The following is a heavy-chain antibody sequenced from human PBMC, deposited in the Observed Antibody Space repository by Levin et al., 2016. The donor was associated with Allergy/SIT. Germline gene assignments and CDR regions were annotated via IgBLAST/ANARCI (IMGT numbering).Heavy chain of an antibody. V-gene: IGHV3-23*01. CDR3: AKETVPPAYHYFDS. CDR1: GFTFSSYA. CDR2: IRDSGTT. D-gene: IGHD2-2*01. Sequence: LSLTCAASGFTFSSYAMSVGPPGSRGGLYWVSHIRDSGTTYYADSVKGRFTISRDNSKNTLYLQMNSLRAEDTAIYYCAKETVPPAYHYFDSWGQGTLVTVSS. J-gene: IGHJ4*02.